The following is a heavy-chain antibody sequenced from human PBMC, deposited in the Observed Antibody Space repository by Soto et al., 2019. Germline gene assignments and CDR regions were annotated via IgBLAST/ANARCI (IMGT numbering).Heavy chain of an antibody. CDR1: GGSISSGDYY. V-gene: IGHV4-30-4*01. J-gene: IGHJ3*02. Sequence: QVQLQKSGPGLVKPSQTLSLTCTVSGGSISSGDYYWSWIRQPPGKGLEWIGYIYYSGSTYYNPSLKSRVTISLDTSKNQFSLNLSSVTAADTAVYYCARVPSRIINAFDIWGQGTMVTVSS. D-gene: IGHD3-10*01. CDR3: ARVPSRIINAFDI. CDR2: IYYSGST.